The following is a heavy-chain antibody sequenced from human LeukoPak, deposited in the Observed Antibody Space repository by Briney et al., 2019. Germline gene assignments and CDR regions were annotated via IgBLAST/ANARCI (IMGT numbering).Heavy chain of an antibody. J-gene: IGHJ4*02. CDR3: AKDRGMDGAAAGSFFDY. CDR2: FSGSGGRT. D-gene: IGHD6-13*01. V-gene: IGHV3-23*01. Sequence: GGTLRLSCAASGFTFSSYGMSWVRQAPGKGLEWVSVFSGSGGRTYYADSVKGRFTISRDNSKNTLYLQMNSLRAEDTAVYYCAKDRGMDGAAAGSFFDYWGQGTLVTVSS. CDR1: GFTFSSYG.